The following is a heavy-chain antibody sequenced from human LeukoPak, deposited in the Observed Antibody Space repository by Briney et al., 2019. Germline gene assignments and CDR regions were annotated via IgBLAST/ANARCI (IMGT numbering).Heavy chain of an antibody. D-gene: IGHD3-16*02. J-gene: IGHJ4*02. V-gene: IGHV4-38-2*02. CDR1: GYSISSGYY. CDR3: ARDVWGSYRSGGDY. CDR2: IYHSGST. Sequence: SETLSLTCTVSGYSISSGYYWGWIRPPPGKGLEWIGSIYHSGSTYYNPSLKSRVTISVDTSKNQFSLKLSSVTAADTAVYYCARDVWGSYRSGGDYWGQGTLVTVSS.